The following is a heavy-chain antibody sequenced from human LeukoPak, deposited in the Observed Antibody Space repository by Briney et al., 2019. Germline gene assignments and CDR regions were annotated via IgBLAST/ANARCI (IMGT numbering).Heavy chain of an antibody. CDR1: GFTFGDFA. Sequence: GGSLRLSCTTSGFTFGDFAMCWVRQAPGKGLEWVGFIRSKAYSGTTAYAASVKGRFTISRDDSKSIAYLQMNSLKTEDTAVYYCTRDLDYGDSRWYFDYWGQGTLVTVSS. CDR3: TRDLDYGDSRWYFDY. V-gene: IGHV3-49*04. J-gene: IGHJ4*02. CDR2: IRSKAYSGTT. D-gene: IGHD4-17*01.